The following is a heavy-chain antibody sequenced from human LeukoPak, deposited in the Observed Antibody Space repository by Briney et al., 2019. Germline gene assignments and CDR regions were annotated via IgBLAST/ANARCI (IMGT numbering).Heavy chain of an antibody. J-gene: IGHJ3*02. Sequence: WASVKVSCKVSGYTLTELSMHWVRQAPGKGLEWMGGFDPEDGETIYAQKFQGRVTMTEDTSTDTAYMELSSLRSEDTAVYYCASRRSSYDSSGYYFPHDAFDIWGQGTMVTVSS. CDR1: GYTLTELS. CDR3: ASRRSSYDSSGYYFPHDAFDI. CDR2: FDPEDGET. D-gene: IGHD3-22*01. V-gene: IGHV1-24*01.